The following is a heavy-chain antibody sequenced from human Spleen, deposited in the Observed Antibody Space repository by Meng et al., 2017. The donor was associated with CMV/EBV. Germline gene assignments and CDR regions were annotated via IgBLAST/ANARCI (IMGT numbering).Heavy chain of an antibody. Sequence: GESLKISCAASGFTFSNYTMNWVRQAPGKGLEWVSYISTRSSTIYYADSVKGRFTISRDNAKNSLYLQMSSLRAEDTALYYCAREPLRARWPFDCWGQGTLVTVSS. CDR1: GFTFSNYT. V-gene: IGHV3-48*04. J-gene: IGHJ4*02. D-gene: IGHD4-17*01. CDR3: AREPLRARWPFDC. CDR2: ISTRSSTI.